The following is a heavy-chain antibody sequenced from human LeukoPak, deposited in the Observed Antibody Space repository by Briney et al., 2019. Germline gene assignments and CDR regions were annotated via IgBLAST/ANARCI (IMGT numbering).Heavy chain of an antibody. CDR2: IYYSGST. Sequence: SETLSLTCTVSGGSISGSSYYWGWIRQPPGKGLEWIGSIYYSGSTYYNPSLKSRVTISVDTSKNQFSLKLNSVTATDTAVYYCARGLASSGPWGQGTLVTVSS. V-gene: IGHV4-39*02. CDR3: ARGLASSGP. J-gene: IGHJ5*02. CDR1: GGSISGSSYY. D-gene: IGHD3-22*01.